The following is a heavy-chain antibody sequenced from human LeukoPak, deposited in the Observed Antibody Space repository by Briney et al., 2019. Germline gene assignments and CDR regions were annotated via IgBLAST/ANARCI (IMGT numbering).Heavy chain of an antibody. D-gene: IGHD3-22*01. CDR2: IYYSGST. CDR3: ARALVNSSGYNAFDI. Sequence: SSETLSLTCTVSGGSISSYYWGWIRQPPGKGLEWIGYIYYSGSTNYNPSLKSRVTILVDTSKNQFSLRLSSVTAADTAVYYCARALVNSSGYNAFDIWGQGTMVTVSS. J-gene: IGHJ3*02. CDR1: GGSISSYY. V-gene: IGHV4-59*01.